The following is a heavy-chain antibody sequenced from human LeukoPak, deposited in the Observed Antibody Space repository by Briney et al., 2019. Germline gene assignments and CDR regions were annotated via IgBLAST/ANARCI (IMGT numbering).Heavy chain of an antibody. J-gene: IGHJ4*02. CDR1: GYTFTSYY. Sequence: SVKVSCKASGYTFTSYYMHWVRQAPGQGLEWMGWISANTGKTQYAQRLQGRVTMTTDTSTSTAYMELRSLRSDDTAIYYCARQWYTNTADFDNWGQGTLVTVSS. D-gene: IGHD1-14*01. CDR3: ARQWYTNTADFDN. CDR2: ISANTGKT. V-gene: IGHV1-18*04.